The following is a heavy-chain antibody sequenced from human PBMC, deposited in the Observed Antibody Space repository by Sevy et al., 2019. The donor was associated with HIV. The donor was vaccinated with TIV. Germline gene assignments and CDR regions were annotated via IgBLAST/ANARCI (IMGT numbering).Heavy chain of an antibody. V-gene: IGHV1-46*01. CDR1: GLTFTSYY. Sequence: ASVKVSCKASGLTFTSYYMHWVRQAPGQGLEWMGRMNPGGGGTSYAQKFQGRVTMTRDTSTSTVIMELSSLRSEDTAVYYCAAGPEIALWSPPVGHWGQGTLVTVSS. D-gene: IGHD5-18*01. CDR2: MNPGGGGT. J-gene: IGHJ4*02. CDR3: AAGPEIALWSPPVGH.